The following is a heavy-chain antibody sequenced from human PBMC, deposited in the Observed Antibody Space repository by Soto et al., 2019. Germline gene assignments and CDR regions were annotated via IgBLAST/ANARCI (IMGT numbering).Heavy chain of an antibody. CDR3: AKLKSQGGLCFDS. Sequence: QVHLVESGGNVVQPGRSLRLSCAASGFIFSNYGLHWVRQAPGKGLEWMAVISFDGNYKDYSDSVTGRFTISRDNSKNPLYLQMNNLTTGDTAVYYCAKLKSQGGLCFDSWGQGTLVAVSS. D-gene: IGHD2-21*01. CDR1: GFIFSNYG. CDR2: ISFDGNYK. J-gene: IGHJ4*02. V-gene: IGHV3-30*18.